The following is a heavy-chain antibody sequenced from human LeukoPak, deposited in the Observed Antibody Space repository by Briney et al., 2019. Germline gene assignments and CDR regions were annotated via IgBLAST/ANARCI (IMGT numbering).Heavy chain of an antibody. D-gene: IGHD5-18*01. CDR1: GYSFTSYW. V-gene: IGHV5-51*01. CDR2: IYPGDSDT. Sequence: GESLKISCKGSGYSFTSYWTGWVRQMPGKGLEWMGIIYPGDSDTRYSPSFQGQVTISADKSISTAYLQWSSLKASDTAVYYCARQTAMAALDAFDIWGQGTMVTVSS. J-gene: IGHJ3*02. CDR3: ARQTAMAALDAFDI.